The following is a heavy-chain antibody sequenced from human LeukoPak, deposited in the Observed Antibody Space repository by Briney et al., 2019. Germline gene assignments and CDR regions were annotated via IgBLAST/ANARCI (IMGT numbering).Heavy chain of an antibody. CDR1: GFTFSSYA. D-gene: IGHD3-22*01. V-gene: IGHV3-30-3*01. J-gene: IGHJ4*02. CDR2: ISYDGSNK. Sequence: GRSLRLSCAASGFTFSSYAMHWVRQAPGKGLEWVAVISYDGSNKYYADSVKGRFTISRDNSKNTLYLQMNSLRAEDTAVYYCAGSDHTYYYDSSGYTQPVDWGQGTLVTVSS. CDR3: AGSDHTYYYDSSGYTQPVD.